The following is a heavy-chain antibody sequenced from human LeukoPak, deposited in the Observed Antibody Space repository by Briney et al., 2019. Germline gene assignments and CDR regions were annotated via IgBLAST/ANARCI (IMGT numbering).Heavy chain of an antibody. CDR2: IYYSGST. J-gene: IGHJ4*02. CDR3: ARHVAQRPHFFDY. Sequence: PSETLSLTCTVSGGSISSYYWSWIRQPPGKGLEWIGYIYYSGSTNYNPSLKSRVTISVDTSKNQFSLKLSSVTAADTAVYYCARHVAQRPHFFDYWGQGTLVTVSS. D-gene: IGHD2-21*01. CDR1: GGSISSYY. V-gene: IGHV4-59*01.